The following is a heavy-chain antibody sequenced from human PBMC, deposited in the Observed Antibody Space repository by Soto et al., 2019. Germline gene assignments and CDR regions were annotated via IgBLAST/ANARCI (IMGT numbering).Heavy chain of an antibody. V-gene: IGHV4-61*01. D-gene: IGHD6-19*01. CDR3: ARDRYRGGLDY. Sequence: PSQPMPLTYTVSGGTIRSRIYHRSRNRQPPGKGLEWIGYIYYSGSTNYNPSLKSRVTISVDTSKNQFSLKLSSVTAADTAVYYCARDRYRGGLDYWGQGTLVTVSS. CDR2: IYYSGST. J-gene: IGHJ4*02. CDR1: GGTIRSRIYH.